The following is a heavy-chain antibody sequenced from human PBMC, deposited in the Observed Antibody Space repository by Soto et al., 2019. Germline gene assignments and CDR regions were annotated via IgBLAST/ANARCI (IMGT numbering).Heavy chain of an antibody. CDR2: INSDGSST. CDR1: GFTFSSYW. J-gene: IGHJ3*02. Sequence: EVQLVESGGGLVQPGGSLRLSCAASGFTFSSYWMHWVRQAPGKGLVWVSRINSDGSSTSYADSVKGRFTISRYNTNNTLYMQMNRLRAEDTAVYYCARRHIVVVTAIHDAFDIWGQGTMVTVSS. CDR3: ARRHIVVVTAIHDAFDI. D-gene: IGHD2-21*02. V-gene: IGHV3-74*01.